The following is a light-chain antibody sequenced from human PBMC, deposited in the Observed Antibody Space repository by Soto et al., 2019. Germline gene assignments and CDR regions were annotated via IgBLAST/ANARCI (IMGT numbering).Light chain of an antibody. J-gene: IGLJ2*01. Sequence: QSALTQPASVSVSPGQSITLSCTGSSSDVGSSNYVSWYQQLPGKAPKLIIFDVNNRPSGVSDRFSGSKSDNTASLTISGLQAEDEADYYCSSYTTRNPVIFGGGTQLTFL. CDR2: DVN. V-gene: IGLV2-14*03. CDR1: SSDVGSSNY. CDR3: SSYTTRNPVI.